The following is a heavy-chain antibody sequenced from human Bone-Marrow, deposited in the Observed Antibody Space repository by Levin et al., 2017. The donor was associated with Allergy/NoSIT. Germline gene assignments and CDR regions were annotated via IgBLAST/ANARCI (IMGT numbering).Heavy chain of an antibody. CDR3: ARERDFLSGYYTGTGHDAFDI. CDR2: ISSSGSTI. J-gene: IGHJ3*02. Sequence: NPGGSLRLSCAASGFTFSDYYMSWIRQAPGKGLEWVSYISSSGSTIYYADSVKGRFTISRDNAKNSLYLQMNSLRAEDTAVYYCARERDFLSGYYTGTGHDAFDIWGQGTMVTVSS. CDR1: GFTFSDYY. V-gene: IGHV3-11*01. D-gene: IGHD3-3*01.